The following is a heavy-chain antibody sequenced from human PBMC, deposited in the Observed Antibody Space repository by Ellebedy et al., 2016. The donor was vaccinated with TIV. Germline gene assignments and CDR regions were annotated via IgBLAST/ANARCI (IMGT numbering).Heavy chain of an antibody. J-gene: IGHJ6*02. Sequence: PGGSLRLSCEASGFTFSSYGMHWVRQAPGKGLEWVAVIWYDESNEYYADSVKGRFTISRDNSKNTLYLQMNSLRAEDTAVYYCARDGHYYDSGSYSVYGMDVWGQGTTVTVSS. V-gene: IGHV3-33*01. CDR1: GFTFSSYG. D-gene: IGHD3-10*01. CDR3: ARDGHYYDSGSYSVYGMDV. CDR2: IWYDESNE.